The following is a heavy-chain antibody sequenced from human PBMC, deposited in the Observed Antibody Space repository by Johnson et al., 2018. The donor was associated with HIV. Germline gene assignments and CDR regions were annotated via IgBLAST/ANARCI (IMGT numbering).Heavy chain of an antibody. CDR2: IWYDGSNK. CDR3: ARPNQRLFYPDAFDF. J-gene: IGHJ3*01. D-gene: IGHD2-2*01. V-gene: IGHV3-33*01. CDR1: GFTFSSYG. Sequence: QVQLVESGGGVVQPGRSLRLSCAASGFTFSSYGMHWVRQAPGKGLEWVAVIWYDGSNKNYADSVKGRFTISRDNSKNTLYLQMNSLRAEDTAVYYCARPNQRLFYPDAFDFWGQGTMVTVSS.